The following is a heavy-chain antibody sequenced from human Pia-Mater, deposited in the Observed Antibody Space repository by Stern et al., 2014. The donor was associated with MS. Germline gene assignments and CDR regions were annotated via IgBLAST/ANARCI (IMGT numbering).Heavy chain of an antibody. D-gene: IGHD1-14*01. CDR2: IYPGDSET. CDR3: ARQTTAWASDV. CDR1: GYKFSIYW. V-gene: IGHV5-51*01. J-gene: IGHJ4*02. Sequence: EVQLVESGAELIRPGESLKISCKGSGYKFSIYWIAWVRQMPGKGLEWMGSIYPGDSETRYSPSFQGQVTMSADKSTSPAYLQWSSLNASDTAMYFCARQTTAWASDVWGQGTLVTVSS.